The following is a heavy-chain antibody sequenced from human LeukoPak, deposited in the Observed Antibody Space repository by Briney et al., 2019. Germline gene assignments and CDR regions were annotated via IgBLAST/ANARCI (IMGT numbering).Heavy chain of an antibody. D-gene: IGHD3-22*01. V-gene: IGHV4-59*01. CDR2: IYYSGST. CDR3: ARSGAYDSSGYYYFDY. CDR1: GGSISSYY. J-gene: IGHJ4*02. Sequence: SSETLSLTCTVSGGSISSYYWSWIRQPPGKGLEWIGYIYYSGSTNYNPSLKSRVTISVDTSKNQFSLKLSSVTAADTAVYYCARSGAYDSSGYYYFDYWGQGTLVTVSS.